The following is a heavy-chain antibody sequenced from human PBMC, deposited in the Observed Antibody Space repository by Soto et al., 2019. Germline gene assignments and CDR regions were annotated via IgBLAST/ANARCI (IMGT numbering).Heavy chain of an antibody. CDR2: VYNGATT. CDR3: ASYNWNYDWFDP. CDR1: DGSISSYY. Sequence: SETLSLTCIVSDGSISSYYWTWTRQPPGKGLEWIGCVYNGATTSYNPSLKSRVTISVDTSKNQFSLKLSSVTAADTAVYYCASYNWNYDWFDPWGQGTLVTVSS. J-gene: IGHJ5*02. V-gene: IGHV4-59*01. D-gene: IGHD1-7*01.